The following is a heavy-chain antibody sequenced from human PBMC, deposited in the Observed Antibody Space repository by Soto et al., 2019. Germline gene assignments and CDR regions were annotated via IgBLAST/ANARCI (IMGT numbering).Heavy chain of an antibody. D-gene: IGHD1-1*01. Sequence: GASVKVSCKASGYTLTSYYMHWVRQAPGHGLEWMGMINPSDGRTNYAQEFQGRVTMTRDTSTSTVYMEVSSLRSEDTAVYYCARGTGAASENTIDYWGQGTLVTVSS. J-gene: IGHJ4*02. CDR2: INPSDGRT. CDR3: ARGTGAASENTIDY. V-gene: IGHV1-46*01. CDR1: GYTLTSYY.